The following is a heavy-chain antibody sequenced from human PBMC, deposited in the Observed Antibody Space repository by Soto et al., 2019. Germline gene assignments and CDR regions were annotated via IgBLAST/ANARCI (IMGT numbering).Heavy chain of an antibody. V-gene: IGHV3-33*06. Sequence: GGSLRLSCAASGYSITNHGMHWVRQAPDKGLEWAALILALGTKYYADSVKGRFTVSRDTSTNTVYLQMNSLRAEDTARYYCGKDIRSGSIDYWGQGTLVTVSS. D-gene: IGHD1-1*01. CDR3: GKDIRSGSIDY. J-gene: IGHJ4*02. CDR2: ILALGTK. CDR1: GYSITNHG.